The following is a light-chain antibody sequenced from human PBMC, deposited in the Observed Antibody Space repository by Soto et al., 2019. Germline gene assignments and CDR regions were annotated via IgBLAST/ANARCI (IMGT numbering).Light chain of an antibody. J-gene: IGLJ1*01. Sequence: QSVLAQPASGYGSTGHSITISCTGTSSDVGGYNCVSWYQQPPGKAPKLMIYEVSNRPSGVPDRFSGSKSGNTASLTISGLQAEDEADYYCNSYTGSSTYVFGTGTKVTVL. V-gene: IGLV2-18*02. CDR1: SSDVGGYNC. CDR2: EVS. CDR3: NSYTGSSTYV.